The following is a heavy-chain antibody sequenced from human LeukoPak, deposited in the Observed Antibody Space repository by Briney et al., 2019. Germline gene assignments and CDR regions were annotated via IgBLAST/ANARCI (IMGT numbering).Heavy chain of an antibody. J-gene: IGHJ4*02. Sequence: PGGSLRLSCAASGFTFSSYAMSWVRQAPGKGLEWVSYISSSSSTIYYADSVKGRFTISRDNDRNSLYLQMNSLRTEDTAIYYCARELGCDFWGQGTLVTVSS. V-gene: IGHV3-48*04. CDR2: ISSSSSTI. CDR3: ARELGCDF. D-gene: IGHD4/OR15-4a*01. CDR1: GFTFSSYA.